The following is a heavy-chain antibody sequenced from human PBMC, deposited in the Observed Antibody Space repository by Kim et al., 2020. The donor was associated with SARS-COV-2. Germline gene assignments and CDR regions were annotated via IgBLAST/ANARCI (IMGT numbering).Heavy chain of an antibody. CDR2: ISWNSGSI. J-gene: IGHJ6*02. CDR3: AKDKVAARNTHYYYYGMDV. V-gene: IGHV3-9*01. D-gene: IGHD6-6*01. Sequence: GGSLRLSCAASGFTFGDYAMHWVRKAPGKGLEWVSGISWNSGSIGYADSVKGRFTISRDNAKNSLYLQMNSLRAEDTALYYCAKDKVAARNTHYYYYGMDVWGQGTTVTVSS. CDR1: GFTFGDYA.